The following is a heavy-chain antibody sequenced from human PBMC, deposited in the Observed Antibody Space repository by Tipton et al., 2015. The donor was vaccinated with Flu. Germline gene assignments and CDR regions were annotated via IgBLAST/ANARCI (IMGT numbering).Heavy chain of an antibody. Sequence: QLVQSGAEVKKPGASVKVSCKASGYTFTSYDINWVRQATGQGLEWMGWMNPNSGNTGYAQKFQGRVTMTRNTSISTAYMELSSLRSEDTAVYYCARVPHYDYVWGSLPGYYSGMDVWGQGTTVTVSS. CDR1: GYTFTSYD. J-gene: IGHJ6*02. CDR2: MNPNSGNT. D-gene: IGHD3-16*01. V-gene: IGHV1-8*01. CDR3: ARVPHYDYVWGSLPGYYSGMDV.